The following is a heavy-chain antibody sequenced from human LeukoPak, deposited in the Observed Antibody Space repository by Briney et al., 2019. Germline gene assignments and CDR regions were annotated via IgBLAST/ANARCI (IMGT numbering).Heavy chain of an antibody. D-gene: IGHD3-16*01. V-gene: IGHV4-61*02. CDR1: GGSISSGSYY. J-gene: IGHJ6*03. CDR3: ARETSQKGAHYMDV. Sequence: SETLSLTCTVSGGSISSGSYYWNWIRQPAGKGLEWIGRIYTSGSTNYNPSLRSRVTISVDTSKNQFSLKLSSVTAADTAVYYCARETSQKGAHYMDVWGKGTTVTISS. CDR2: IYTSGST.